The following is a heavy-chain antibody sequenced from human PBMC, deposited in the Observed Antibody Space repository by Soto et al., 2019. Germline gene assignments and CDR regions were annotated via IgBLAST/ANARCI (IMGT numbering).Heavy chain of an antibody. Sequence: EVELVESGGGLVKPGGSLRLSCAASGFTFSSYSMNWVRQAPGKGLEWVSSITSSSSYIYYADSVKGRFTISRDNAKNSLYLLMNSLRAGDTAVYYCASRHDGMDVWGQGTTVTVSS. V-gene: IGHV3-21*06. CDR1: GFTFSSYS. J-gene: IGHJ6*02. CDR3: ASRHDGMDV. CDR2: ITSSSSYI.